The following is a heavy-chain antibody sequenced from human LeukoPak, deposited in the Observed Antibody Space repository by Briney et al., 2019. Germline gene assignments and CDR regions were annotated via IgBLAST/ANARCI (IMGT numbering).Heavy chain of an antibody. Sequence: SETLSLTCTVSGGSISSGGYYWSWIRQHPGKGPEWIGYIYYSGSTYYNPSLKSRVTISVDTSKNQFSLKLSSVTAADTAVYYCARDRVVPAAMALNGYYYYGMDVWGQGTTVTVSS. V-gene: IGHV4-31*03. J-gene: IGHJ6*02. CDR2: IYYSGST. D-gene: IGHD2-2*01. CDR1: GGSISSGGYY. CDR3: ARDRVVPAAMALNGYYYYGMDV.